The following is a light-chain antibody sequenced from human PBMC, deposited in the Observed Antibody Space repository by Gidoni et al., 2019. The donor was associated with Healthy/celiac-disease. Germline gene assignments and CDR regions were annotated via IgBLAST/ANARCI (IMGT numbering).Light chain of an antibody. CDR3: SSHTSSSTVV. CDR1: SSDVGGYNY. J-gene: IGLJ2*01. Sequence: QSALTQPASVSGSPGQSINSSCTGTSSDVGGYNYVSWYQKHPGKAPKLMIYDVSNRPSGVSNRFSGSKSGNTASLTISGLQAEDEADYYCSSHTSSSTVVFGGGTKLTVL. CDR2: DVS. V-gene: IGLV2-14*01.